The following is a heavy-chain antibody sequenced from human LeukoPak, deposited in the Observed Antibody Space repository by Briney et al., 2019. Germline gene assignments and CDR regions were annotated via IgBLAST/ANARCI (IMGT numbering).Heavy chain of an antibody. CDR1: GFTFSSYA. D-gene: IGHD5-12*01. V-gene: IGHV3-74*01. J-gene: IGHJ4*02. Sequence: PGGSLRLSCAASGFTFSSYAISWVRQAPGKGLVWVSRINERGSSTSYADSVKGRFTISRDNAKNTLYLQMNNLRADDTAVYYCAGGRLVATSKAVAIDYWGQGTLVTVSS. CDR3: AGGRLVATSKAVAIDY. CDR2: INERGSST.